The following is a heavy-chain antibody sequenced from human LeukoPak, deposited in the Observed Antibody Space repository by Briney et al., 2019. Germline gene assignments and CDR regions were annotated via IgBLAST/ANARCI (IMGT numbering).Heavy chain of an antibody. D-gene: IGHD3-22*01. CDR3: ARGVMYFYDSSGYPLDY. CDR1: GASITSSNYY. CDR2: IYYTAIT. J-gene: IGHJ4*02. V-gene: IGHV4-39*07. Sequence: SETLSLTCTVSGASITSSNYYWLWLRQPPGKGLEWIGSIYYTAITYYNLSLKSRATISVDTSKNQFSLKLSSVTAADTALYYCARGVMYFYDSSGYPLDYWGRGTLVTVSS.